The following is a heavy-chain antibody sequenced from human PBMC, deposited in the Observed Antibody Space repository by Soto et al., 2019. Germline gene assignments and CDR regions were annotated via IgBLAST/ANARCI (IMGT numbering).Heavy chain of an antibody. CDR3: ATAEVDY. CDR2: MNSDGSTT. J-gene: IGHJ4*02. CDR1: GFTFGNYW. V-gene: IGHV3-74*01. Sequence: GALRLSCAASGFTFGNYWMHWVRQAPGNGLEWVSRMNSDGSTTNYADSVKGRFTVSRDNARNTLHLQMNSLRAEDTAAYYCATAEVDYWGPGTLVTVSS.